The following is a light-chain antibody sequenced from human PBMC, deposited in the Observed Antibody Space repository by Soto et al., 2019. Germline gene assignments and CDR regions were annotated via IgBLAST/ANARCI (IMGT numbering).Light chain of an antibody. CDR3: QQYNIYPLT. V-gene: IGKV1D-16*02. CDR2: AAS. Sequence: DVQMTQSPSSLSASVGDRVTLTCRAREDINGWLAWYQQKPGTAPKSLIYAASILQTGVPSRFSGSGSGTDFTLTISSLQPEDSATYYCQQYNIYPLTFGGGTKVEIK. CDR1: EDINGW. J-gene: IGKJ4*01.